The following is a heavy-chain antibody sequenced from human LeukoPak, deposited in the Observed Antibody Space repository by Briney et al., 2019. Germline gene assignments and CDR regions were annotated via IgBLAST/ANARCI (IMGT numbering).Heavy chain of an antibody. CDR2: IYTSGST. Sequence: SETLSLTCTVSGGSISSGSYYWSWIRQPAGEGLEWIGRIYTSGSTNYNPSLKSRVTISVDTSKNQFSLKLSSVTAADTAVYYCARDLVVRGVIGWFDPWGQGTLVTVSS. J-gene: IGHJ5*02. CDR1: GGSISSGSYY. CDR3: ARDLVVRGVIGWFDP. D-gene: IGHD3-10*01. V-gene: IGHV4-61*02.